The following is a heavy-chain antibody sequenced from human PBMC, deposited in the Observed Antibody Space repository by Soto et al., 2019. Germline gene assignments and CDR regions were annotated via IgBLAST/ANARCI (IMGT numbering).Heavy chain of an antibody. J-gene: IGHJ6*02. D-gene: IGHD6-13*01. Sequence: SETLSLTCAVSGYSISSGFYWGWIRQPPGKGLEWIGSIYHTGNTFYNPSLKSRLTISLDTSKNQFFLMLSSVTAADTAVYYCARGSSSWSPYHAYDHAVDVWGQGTMVTVSS. CDR2: IYHTGNT. V-gene: IGHV4-38-2*01. CDR3: ARGSSSWSPYHAYDHAVDV. CDR1: GYSISSGFY.